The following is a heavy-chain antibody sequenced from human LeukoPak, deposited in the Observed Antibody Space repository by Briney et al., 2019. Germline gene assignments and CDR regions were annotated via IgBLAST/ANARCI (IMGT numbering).Heavy chain of an antibody. J-gene: IGHJ4*02. D-gene: IGHD6-13*01. CDR1: GFTFSSYW. CDR2: IKQEGSEK. CDR3: ARVWGLAVAGGEIEY. V-gene: IGHV3-7*02. Sequence: GGCLRLSCADSGFTFSSYWMSWVRPTPGKGLEWVAHIKQEGSEKYYVDSVKGRFTISRDNAKNSLYLQMNSLRDEDTAVYYCARVWGLAVAGGEIEYWGQGTLVTVSS.